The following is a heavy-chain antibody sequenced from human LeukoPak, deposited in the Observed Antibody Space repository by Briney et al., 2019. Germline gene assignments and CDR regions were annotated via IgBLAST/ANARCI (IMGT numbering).Heavy chain of an antibody. CDR3: ATITMVRGVSYYFDY. J-gene: IGHJ4*02. D-gene: IGHD3-10*01. CDR2: VDPEDGKT. V-gene: IGHV1-69-2*01. CDR1: GYTFTDYY. Sequence: ASVKVSCKVSGYTFTDYYMHWVQQAPGKWLEWMGLVDPEDGKTIYAEKFQGRVTITADTSTDTAYMELSSLRSEDTAVYYCATITMVRGVSYYFDYWGQGTLVTVSS.